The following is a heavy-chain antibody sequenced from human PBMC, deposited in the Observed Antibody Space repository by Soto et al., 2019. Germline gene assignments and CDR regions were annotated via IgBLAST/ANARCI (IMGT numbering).Heavy chain of an antibody. V-gene: IGHV4-31*03. CDR3: ARGGRSLVHLGELSSTHDVFEI. CDR1: GGSISSGGYY. Sequence: SETLSLTCTVSGGSISSGGYYWSWIRQHPGKGLEWIGYIYYSGSTYYNPSLKSRVTISVDTSKNQFSLKLSSVTAADTAVYYCARGGRSLVHLGELSSTHDVFEIWGKGTMVTV. J-gene: IGHJ3*02. CDR2: IYYSGST. D-gene: IGHD3-16*02.